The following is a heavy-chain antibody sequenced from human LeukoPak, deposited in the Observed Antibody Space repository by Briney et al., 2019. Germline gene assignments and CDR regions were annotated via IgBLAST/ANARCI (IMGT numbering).Heavy chain of an antibody. CDR3: ARAPEFSSGWLLDC. Sequence: PSETLSLTCSVSGGSISTYYGTWIRLSAGKGLEWIGRIHTSGSTNYNPSLKSRVTMSVDTSKNQFSLKVTSVSAADAGVYYCARAPEFSSGWLLDCWGQGSLVTVFS. D-gene: IGHD6-19*01. J-gene: IGHJ4*02. CDR2: IHTSGST. CDR1: GGSISTYY. V-gene: IGHV4-4*07.